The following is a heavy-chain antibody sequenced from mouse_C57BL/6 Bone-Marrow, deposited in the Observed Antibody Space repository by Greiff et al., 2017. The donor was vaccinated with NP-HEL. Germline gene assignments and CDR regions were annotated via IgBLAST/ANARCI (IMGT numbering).Heavy chain of an antibody. V-gene: IGHV1-82*01. Sequence: VHLVESGPELVKPGASVKISCKASGYAFSSSWMNWVKQRPGKGLEWIGRIYPGDGDTNYNGKFKGKATLTADKSSSTAYMQLSSLTSEDSAVYFCARPYYGSSYEAMDYWGQGTSVTVSS. D-gene: IGHD1-1*01. J-gene: IGHJ4*01. CDR2: IYPGDGDT. CDR1: GYAFSSSW. CDR3: ARPYYGSSYEAMDY.